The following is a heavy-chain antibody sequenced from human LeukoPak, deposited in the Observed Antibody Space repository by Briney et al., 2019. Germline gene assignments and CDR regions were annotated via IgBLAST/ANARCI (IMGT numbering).Heavy chain of an antibody. CDR2: ISYSGGA. CDR1: GGSISSYY. J-gene: IGHJ4*02. CDR3: ARGLGDSSGYYDY. Sequence: SETLSLTCTVSGGSISSYYWSWIRQPPGKGLEWIGYISYSGGANYNPSLKSRVTISVDTSKNQFSLKLSSVTAADTAVYYCARGLGDSSGYYDYWGQGTLVTVSS. D-gene: IGHD3-22*01. V-gene: IGHV4-59*01.